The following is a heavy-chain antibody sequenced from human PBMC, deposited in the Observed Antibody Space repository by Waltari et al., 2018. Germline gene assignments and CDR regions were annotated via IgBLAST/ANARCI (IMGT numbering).Heavy chain of an antibody. J-gene: IGHJ4*02. CDR2: IYLDGSNK. V-gene: IGHV3-30-3*01. Sequence: QVQLVESGGGVVQPGGSLRLSCAASGFSLSSYAIYWVRQAPGKGREWVSLIYLDGSNKNHADSVGGRFTISSDSSKVYLEMNSLRPEDTAIYYCARGPGGYSGFFDYWGQGILVTVSS. CDR1: GFSLSSYA. D-gene: IGHD5-12*01. CDR3: ARGPGGYSGFFDY.